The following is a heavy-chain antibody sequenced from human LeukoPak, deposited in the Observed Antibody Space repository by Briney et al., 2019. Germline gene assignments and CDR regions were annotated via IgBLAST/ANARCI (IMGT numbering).Heavy chain of an antibody. CDR3: ARGYSGFDY. V-gene: IGHV3-7*01. CDR1: GFTFSSYW. D-gene: IGHD3-16*02. CDR2: IKQDGSEK. J-gene: IGHJ4*02. Sequence: PGGSLRLSCAAPGFTFSSYWMSWVRQAPGKGLEWVANIKQDGSEKYYVDSVKGRFTISRDNPKNSLYLQMNSLRAEDTAVYYCARGYSGFDYWGQGSLVTVSS.